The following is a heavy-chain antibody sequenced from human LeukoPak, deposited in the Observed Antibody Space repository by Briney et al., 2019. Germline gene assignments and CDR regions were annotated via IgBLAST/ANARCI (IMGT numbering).Heavy chain of an antibody. Sequence: ASVKVSCKASGYTFTSYDINWVRQATGQGLEWMGWMNPNSGNTGYAQKFQGRVTMTRNTSISTAYMELSSLRSEDTAVYYCARGRGSKNPIDPWGQGTLVTVSS. D-gene: IGHD2-2*01. V-gene: IGHV1-8*01. CDR1: GYTFTSYD. CDR3: ARGRGSKNPIDP. J-gene: IGHJ5*02. CDR2: MNPNSGNT.